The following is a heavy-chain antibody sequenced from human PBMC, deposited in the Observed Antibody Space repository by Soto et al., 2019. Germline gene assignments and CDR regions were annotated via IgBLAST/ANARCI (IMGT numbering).Heavy chain of an antibody. CDR1: GFTFSSYA. CDR3: ARDRVDSYGYAKTTLFDY. CDR2: ISYDGSNK. V-gene: IGHV3-30-3*01. D-gene: IGHD5-18*01. J-gene: IGHJ4*02. Sequence: GGSLRLSCAASGFTFSSYAMHWVRQAPGKGLEWVAVISYDGSNKYYADSVKGRFTISRDNSKNTLYLQMNSLRAEDTAVYYCARDRVDSYGYAKTTLFDYWGQGTLVTVSS.